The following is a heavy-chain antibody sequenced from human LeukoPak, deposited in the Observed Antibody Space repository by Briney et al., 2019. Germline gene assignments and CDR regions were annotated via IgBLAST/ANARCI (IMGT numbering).Heavy chain of an antibody. CDR1: GFTFSSYG. J-gene: IGHJ6*03. D-gene: IGHD6-13*01. CDR2: IRYDGSNK. CDR3: AKDPGYSSSESYYYYYYYYMDV. V-gene: IGHV3-30*02. Sequence: GGSLRLSCAASGFTFSSYGMHWVRQAPGKGLEWVAFIRYDGSNKYYADSVKGRFTISRDNSKNTLYLQMNSLRAEDTAVYYCAKDPGYSSSESYYYYYYYYMDVWGKGTTVTVSS.